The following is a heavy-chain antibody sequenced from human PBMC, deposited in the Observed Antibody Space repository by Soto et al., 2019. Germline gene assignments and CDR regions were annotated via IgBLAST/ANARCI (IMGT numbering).Heavy chain of an antibody. CDR3: AIIAARSYYYYGMDV. D-gene: IGHD6-6*01. Sequence: PGGSLRLSCAASGFTFSSYAMSWVRQAPGKGLEWVSAISGSGGSTYYADSVKGRFTISRDNSKNTLYLQMNSLRAEDTAVYYCAIIAARSYYYYGMDVWGQGTTVTVSS. V-gene: IGHV3-23*01. J-gene: IGHJ6*02. CDR1: GFTFSSYA. CDR2: ISGSGGST.